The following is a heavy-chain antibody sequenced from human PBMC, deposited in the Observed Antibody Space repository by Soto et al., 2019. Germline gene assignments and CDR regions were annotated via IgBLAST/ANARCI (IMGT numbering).Heavy chain of an antibody. CDR2: ISAYNGNT. J-gene: IGHJ3*02. D-gene: IGHD3-22*01. V-gene: IGHV1-18*01. Sequence: ASVKVSCKASGYTFTSYGISWVRQAPGQGLEWMGWISAYNGNTNYAQKLQGRVTMTTDTSTSTAYMELRSLRSDDTAAYYCAVGITTLDYDAFDIWGQGTMVTVSS. CDR1: GYTFTSYG. CDR3: AVGITTLDYDAFDI.